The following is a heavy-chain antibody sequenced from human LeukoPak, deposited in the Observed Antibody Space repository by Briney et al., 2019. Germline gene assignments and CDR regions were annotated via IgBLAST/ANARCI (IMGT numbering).Heavy chain of an antibody. CDR3: AGNLSVPGPGRFDS. Sequence: SETLSLTCTVSGGSMSTYYWTWIRQPPGKGLEWIGHVYYSGSTNYNPSLKSRVTISVDTSKNQFSLNLNSVTAADTAMYYCAGNLSVPGPGRFDSWGQGTLVTVSS. D-gene: IGHD3-16*01. V-gene: IGHV4-59*01. J-gene: IGHJ5*01. CDR2: VYYSGST. CDR1: GGSMSTYY.